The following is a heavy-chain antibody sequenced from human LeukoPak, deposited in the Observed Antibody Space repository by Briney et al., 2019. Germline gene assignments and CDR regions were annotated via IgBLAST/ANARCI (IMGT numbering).Heavy chain of an antibody. V-gene: IGHV3-23*01. Sequence: PGGSLRLSCAASGFTFSSYAMSWVRQAPGKGLERVSAISGSGGSTYYADSVKGRFTISRDNSKNTLYLQMNSLRAEGTAVYYCAKDTVVAAGTGAFDIWGQGTMVTVSS. CDR2: ISGSGGST. CDR3: AKDTVVAAGTGAFDI. D-gene: IGHD6-13*01. J-gene: IGHJ3*02. CDR1: GFTFSSYA.